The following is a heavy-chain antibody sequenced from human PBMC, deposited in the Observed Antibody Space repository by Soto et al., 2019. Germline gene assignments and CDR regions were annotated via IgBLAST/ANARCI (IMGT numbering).Heavy chain of an antibody. J-gene: IGHJ4*02. CDR2: IDASGNT. CDR1: VDSISTYY. V-gene: IGHV4-4*07. D-gene: IGHD2-2*01. Sequence: SETLSLTCTVSVDSISTYYWSWIRRPAGKGLEWIGRIDASGNTNYNPSLKSRVTMSADTSKKQFSLKLTSVTAADTAVYYCARDRVISGATFEYWGPGTLVTVS. CDR3: ARDRVISGATFEY.